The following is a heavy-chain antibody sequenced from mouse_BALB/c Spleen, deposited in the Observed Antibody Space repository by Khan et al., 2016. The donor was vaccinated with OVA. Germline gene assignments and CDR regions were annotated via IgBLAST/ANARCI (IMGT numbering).Heavy chain of an antibody. CDR3: ARNRDGGSYWYFDV. J-gene: IGHJ1*01. V-gene: IGHV2-6-4*01. Sequence: QVQLKESGPGLVAPSQSLSITCTVSGFSLSRYSIHWVRQPPGKGLEWLGIIWIGGSTDYNSALKSRLSISKDNSKSQVFLKMNSLQTDDTAIYYCARNRDGGSYWYFDVWGAGTTVTVSS. CDR2: IWIGGST. D-gene: IGHD3-3*01. CDR1: GFSLSRYS.